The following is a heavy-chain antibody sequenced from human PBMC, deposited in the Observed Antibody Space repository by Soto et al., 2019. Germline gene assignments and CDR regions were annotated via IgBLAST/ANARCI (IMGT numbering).Heavy chain of an antibody. CDR2: ISWNSGSI. J-gene: IGHJ2*01. D-gene: IGHD6-13*01. Sequence: EVQLVESGGGLVQPGRSLRLSCTASGFTFDDYAMHWVRQAPGKGLEWVSGISWNSGSIGYADSVKGRFTISRDNAKKSLYLQMYSMRAEDTALYYCAKNIRRSSRAHFDLWGRGTLVTVSS. V-gene: IGHV3-9*01. CDR1: GFTFDDYA. CDR3: AKNIRRSSRAHFDL.